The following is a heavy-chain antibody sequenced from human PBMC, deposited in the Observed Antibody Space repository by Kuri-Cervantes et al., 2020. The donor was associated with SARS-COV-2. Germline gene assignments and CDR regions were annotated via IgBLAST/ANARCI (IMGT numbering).Heavy chain of an antibody. V-gene: IGHV5-51*01. CDR2: IYPGDSDT. CDR3: ARQSRWATATVTTDYYYYGMDV. Sequence: GESLKISCKGSGYSFTSYWIGWVRQRPGKGLEWMGIIYPGDSDTRYSPSFQGQVTISADKSISTAYLQWSSLKASDTAMYYCARQSRWATATVTTDYYYYGMDVWGQGTTVTVSS. D-gene: IGHD4-17*01. CDR1: GYSFTSYW. J-gene: IGHJ6*02.